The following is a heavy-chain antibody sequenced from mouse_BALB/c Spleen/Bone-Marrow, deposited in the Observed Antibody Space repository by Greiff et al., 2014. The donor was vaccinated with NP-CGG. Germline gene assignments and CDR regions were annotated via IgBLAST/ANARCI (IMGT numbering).Heavy chain of an antibody. CDR3: ARGGLHYSDY. Sequence: DLVKPGASVKLSCKASGYTFTSYWINWIKQRPGQGLEWIGRIAPGSGSSYYNEMFKGKATLTVDTSSSTAYIQRSSLSSEDSAVYFCARGGLHYSDYWGPGTTLIVSS. V-gene: IGHV1S41*01. CDR1: GYTFTSYW. CDR2: IAPGSGSS. D-gene: IGHD3-3*01. J-gene: IGHJ2*01.